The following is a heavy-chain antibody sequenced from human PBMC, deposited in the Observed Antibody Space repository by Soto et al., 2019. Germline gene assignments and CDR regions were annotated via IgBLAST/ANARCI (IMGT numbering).Heavy chain of an antibody. CDR3: AKGGEVGGVLGDH. Sequence: GGSLRLSCEASGFAFNKFGMHWVRQAPGKGLEWVAFISYDGSYQYYADSVQGRLTITRDNSMNTLNVQLNSLRREDTAVYYCAKGGEVGGVLGDHWGQGTLVTVSS. CDR2: ISYDGSYQ. J-gene: IGHJ4*02. V-gene: IGHV3-30*18. D-gene: IGHD1-26*01. CDR1: GFAFNKFG.